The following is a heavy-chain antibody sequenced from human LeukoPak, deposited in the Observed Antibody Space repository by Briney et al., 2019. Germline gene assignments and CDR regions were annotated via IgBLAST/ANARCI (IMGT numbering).Heavy chain of an antibody. CDR1: GFTFSSYA. Sequence: GGSLGLSCAASGFTFSSYAMHWVRQAPGKGLEWVAVISYDGSNKYYADSVKGRFTISRDNSKNTLYLQMNSLRAEDTAVYYCAREPFSIRNYAFDIWGQGTMVTVSS. D-gene: IGHD4-11*01. V-gene: IGHV3-30-3*01. J-gene: IGHJ3*02. CDR2: ISYDGSNK. CDR3: AREPFSIRNYAFDI.